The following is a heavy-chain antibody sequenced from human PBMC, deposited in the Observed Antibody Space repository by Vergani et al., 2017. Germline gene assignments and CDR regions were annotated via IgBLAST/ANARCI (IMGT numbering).Heavy chain of an antibody. J-gene: IGHJ6*02. Sequence: EVQLVESGGGLVKPGGSLRLSCAASGFTFSSYAMSWVRQAPGKGLEWVSAISGSGGSTYYADSVKGRFPISRDNAKNSLYLQMNSLRAEDTAVDYCARDPADYGGNPIVGYYYYGMDVWGQGTTVTVSS. V-gene: IGHV3-23*04. CDR3: ARDPADYGGNPIVGYYYYGMDV. CDR2: ISGSGGST. D-gene: IGHD4-23*01. CDR1: GFTFSSYA.